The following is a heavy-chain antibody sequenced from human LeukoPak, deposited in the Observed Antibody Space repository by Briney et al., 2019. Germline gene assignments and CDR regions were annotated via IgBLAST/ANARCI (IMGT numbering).Heavy chain of an antibody. D-gene: IGHD7-27*01. CDR2: ISSSSSYI. CDR1: GFTFSSYS. CDR3: AISRLGRPNWFDP. V-gene: IGHV3-21*01. J-gene: IGHJ5*02. Sequence: KPGGTLRLSCTAYGFTFSSYSMNWVRQAPWKGLEWVSSISSSSSYIYYADSVKGRFTISRDNAKNSLYLQMNSLRAEDTAVYYCAISRLGRPNWFDPWGQGTLVTVSS.